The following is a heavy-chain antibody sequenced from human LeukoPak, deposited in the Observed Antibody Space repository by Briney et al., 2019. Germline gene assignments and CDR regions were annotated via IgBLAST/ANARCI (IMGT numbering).Heavy chain of an antibody. Sequence: GGSLRLSCAASGFTFSSYAMSWVRQAPGKGLEWVSVISGSGGSTYYADSVKGRFTISRDNSKNTLYLQMNSLRAEDTAVYYCAKEYCSNSVCHSLDYWGQGTLVTVSS. CDR2: ISGSGGST. V-gene: IGHV3-23*01. CDR1: GFTFSSYA. CDR3: AKEYCSNSVCHSLDY. J-gene: IGHJ4*02. D-gene: IGHD2-8*01.